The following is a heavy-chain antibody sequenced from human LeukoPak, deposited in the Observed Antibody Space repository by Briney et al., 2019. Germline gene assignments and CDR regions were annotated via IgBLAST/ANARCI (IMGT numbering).Heavy chain of an antibody. CDR3: ARGRIQLLLLRWFDP. CDR1: GGSFSGYY. D-gene: IGHD5-18*01. J-gene: IGHJ5*02. V-gene: IGHV4-34*01. Sequence: PWETLSLTCAVYGGSFSGYYWSWIRQPPGKGLEWIGEINHSGSTNYNPSLKSRVTISVDTSKNQFSQKLSSVTAADTAVYYCARGRIQLLLLRWFDPWGQGTLVTVSS. CDR2: INHSGST.